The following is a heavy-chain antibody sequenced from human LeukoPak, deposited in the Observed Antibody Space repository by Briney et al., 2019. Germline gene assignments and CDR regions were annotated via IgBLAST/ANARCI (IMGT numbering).Heavy chain of an antibody. CDR3: AREGHCSTTSCALDAIEV. V-gene: IGHV3-48*01. J-gene: IGHJ3*01. D-gene: IGHD2-2*01. CDR1: GFTFSSYS. Sequence: PGGSLRLSCATSGFTFSSYSMNWVRQAPGKGLEWVSYISSSGTIYYADSVKGRFTISRDNAKNSLSLQMNSLRAEDTAVYYCAREGHCSTTSCALDAIEVWGQGTLVAVSS. CDR2: ISSSGTI.